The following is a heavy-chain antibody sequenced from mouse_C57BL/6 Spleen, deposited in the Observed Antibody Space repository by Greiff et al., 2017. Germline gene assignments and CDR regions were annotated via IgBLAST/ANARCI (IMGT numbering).Heavy chain of an antibody. CDR2: IYPSDSET. Sequence: QVQLKESGAELVRPGSSVKLSCKASGYTFTSYWMDWVKQRPGQGLEWIGNIYPSDSETHYNQKFKDKATLTVDKSSSTAYMQLSSLTSEDSAVYYCARKALPYAMDYWGQGTSDTVSS. CDR1: GYTFTSYW. V-gene: IGHV1-61*01. J-gene: IGHJ4*01. CDR3: ARKALPYAMDY.